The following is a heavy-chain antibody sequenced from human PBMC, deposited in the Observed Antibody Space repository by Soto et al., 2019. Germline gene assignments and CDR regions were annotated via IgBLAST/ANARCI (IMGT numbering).Heavy chain of an antibody. D-gene: IGHD3-3*01. CDR3: ARETIFGVVSGYYYYMDV. Sequence: ASVKVSCKASGYTFTSYDINWVRQATGQGLEWMGWMKPNSGNTGYAQKFQGRVTMTRNTSISTAYMELSSLRSEDKAVYYCARETIFGVVSGYYYYMDVWGKGTTVTVSS. CDR1: GYTFTSYD. CDR2: MKPNSGNT. J-gene: IGHJ6*03. V-gene: IGHV1-8*01.